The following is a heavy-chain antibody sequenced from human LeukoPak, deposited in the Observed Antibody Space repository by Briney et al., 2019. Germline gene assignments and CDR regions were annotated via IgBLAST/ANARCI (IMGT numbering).Heavy chain of an antibody. CDR1: GGSISSGYYY. J-gene: IGHJ4*02. CDR3: TRSRERYCTSGSCYIDLQER. Sequence: MSSETLSLTCTVSGGSISSGYYYWSWIRQPAGKGLEWIGRMYTSGSTEYNPSLNSRVPKSVHTSKNQFSLKLSSVIAADTAVYYCTRSRERYCTSGSCYIDLQERWGQGTLVTVSS. D-gene: IGHD2-15*01. V-gene: IGHV4-61*02. CDR2: MYTSGST.